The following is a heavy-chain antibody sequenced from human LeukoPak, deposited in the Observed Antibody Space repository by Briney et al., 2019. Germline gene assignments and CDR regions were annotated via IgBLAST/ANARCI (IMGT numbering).Heavy chain of an antibody. CDR3: ASPPIGSVEDDY. CDR2: IYYSGST. CDR1: GGSISSGDYY. D-gene: IGHD2/OR15-2a*01. J-gene: IGHJ4*02. V-gene: IGHV4-30-4*01. Sequence: SETLSLTCTVSGGSISSGDYYWSWIRQPPGKGLEWIGYIYYSGSTYYNPSLKSRVTISVDTSKNQLSLKLSSVTAADTAVYYCASPPIGSVEDDYWGQGTLVTVSS.